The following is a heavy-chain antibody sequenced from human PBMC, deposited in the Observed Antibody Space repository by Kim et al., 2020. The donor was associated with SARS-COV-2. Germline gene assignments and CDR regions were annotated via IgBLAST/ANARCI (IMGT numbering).Heavy chain of an antibody. Sequence: GGSLRLSCVVSGFTFSSYSMNWVRQAPGKGLEWVSYISSRSGTIDYADSVKGRFTISRDNTKNSLYLQMNSLRDEDTAVYYCARVSSSCSSIGCPIKDAFDIWGQGTMVTVSS. V-gene: IGHV3-48*02. CDR2: ISSRSGTI. CDR3: ARVSSSCSSIGCPIKDAFDI. CDR1: GFTFSSYS. J-gene: IGHJ3*02. D-gene: IGHD2-2*01.